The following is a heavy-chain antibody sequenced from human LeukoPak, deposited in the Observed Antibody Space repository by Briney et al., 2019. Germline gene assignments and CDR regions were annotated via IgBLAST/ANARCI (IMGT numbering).Heavy chain of an antibody. V-gene: IGHV4-4*07. D-gene: IGHD6-19*01. CDR2: IHTSGST. Sequence: SETLSLTCTVSGGSISNCHWSWIRQPAGKGLEWTGQIHTSGSTNYNPPLKSRVSMSIDTTEDQVSLTIRSVTAADTAFYYCARRDISSGWSFDYWGQGTLVTVSS. CDR3: ARRDISSGWSFDY. CDR1: GGSISNCH. J-gene: IGHJ4*02.